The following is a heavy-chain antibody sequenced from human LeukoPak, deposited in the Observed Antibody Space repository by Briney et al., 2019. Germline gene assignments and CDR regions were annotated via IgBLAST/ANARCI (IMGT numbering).Heavy chain of an antibody. Sequence: SQTPSLTCTVSGGSISSGGYYWSWIRQHPGKGLEWIGYIYYSGSTYYNPSLKSRVTISVDTSKNQFSLKLSSVTAADTAVYYCAREVGWLSQRDYYYYGMDVWGQGTTATVSS. D-gene: IGHD3-9*01. CDR1: GGSISSGGYY. CDR2: IYYSGST. V-gene: IGHV4-31*03. J-gene: IGHJ6*02. CDR3: AREVGWLSQRDYYYYGMDV.